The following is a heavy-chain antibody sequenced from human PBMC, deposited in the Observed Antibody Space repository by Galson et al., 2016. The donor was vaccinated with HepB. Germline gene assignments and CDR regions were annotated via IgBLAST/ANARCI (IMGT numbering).Heavy chain of an antibody. D-gene: IGHD2-21*02. Sequence: SLRLSCAASGFSVGSYYMSWVRQAPGKGLEYVSIIYSGGSTDYADSVKGRFTISRGNSKDTLYLQMINLRAEDTAVYYCAVKSGLVVTAGEAFDIWGLGTMVTVAS. J-gene: IGHJ3*02. CDR2: IYSGGST. V-gene: IGHV3-53*01. CDR3: AVKSGLVVTAGEAFDI. CDR1: GFSVGSYY.